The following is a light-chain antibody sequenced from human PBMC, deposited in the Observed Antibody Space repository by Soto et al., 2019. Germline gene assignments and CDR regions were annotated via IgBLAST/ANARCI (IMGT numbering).Light chain of an antibody. CDR2: DAS. J-gene: IGKJ2*01. CDR3: QQYDDFPFA. Sequence: DIQMTQSPSSLSASVGDSVTITCQASQDINNFLNWYQQKPGKAPKLLIYDASNLERGVPSRFRGSGSETDFTFTISSLQPEDIATYYCQQYDDFPFAFGQGTKLE. V-gene: IGKV1-33*01. CDR1: QDINNF.